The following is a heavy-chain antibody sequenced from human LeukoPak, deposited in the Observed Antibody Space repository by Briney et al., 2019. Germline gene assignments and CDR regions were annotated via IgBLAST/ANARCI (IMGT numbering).Heavy chain of an antibody. V-gene: IGHV4-59*01. Sequence: PSETLSLTCTVSGGSISNYYWSWIRQPPGKGLEWIGYIYYSGRTNYNPSLKSRVTISVDTSKNQFSLKLSSVTAADTAVYYCARDGMVRGVIQNWFDPWGQGTLVTVSS. CDR1: GGSISNYY. CDR2: IYYSGRT. D-gene: IGHD3-10*01. J-gene: IGHJ5*02. CDR3: ARDGMVRGVIQNWFDP.